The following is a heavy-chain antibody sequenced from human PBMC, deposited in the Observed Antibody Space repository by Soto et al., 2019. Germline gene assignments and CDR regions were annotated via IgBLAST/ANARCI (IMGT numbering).Heavy chain of an antibody. CDR3: AKLFGTMSH. J-gene: IGHJ4*02. CDR2: ISYDGSNK. V-gene: IGHV3-30*04. D-gene: IGHD3-10*02. CDR1: GFTFTSYA. Sequence: GGSLRLSCAASGFTFTSYAMHWVRQAPGKGLEWVAVISYDGSNKYYADSVKGRFTISRDNSKNTLYLQMSSLRAEDTAVYYCAKLFGTMSHWGQGTLVTVSS.